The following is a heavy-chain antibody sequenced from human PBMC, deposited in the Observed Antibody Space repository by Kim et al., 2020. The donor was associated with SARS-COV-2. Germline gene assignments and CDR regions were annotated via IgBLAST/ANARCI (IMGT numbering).Heavy chain of an antibody. CDR3: ARVIWGSYRYTDF. CDR1: GYTFTNNA. V-gene: IGHV7-4-1*02. J-gene: IGHJ4*02. Sequence: ASVKVSCKASGYTFTNNAISWVRQAPGQGLEWMGWINTDTGNPTYAQAFTRRFAFSGDTSATTAYLQLSSLEAEDTALYYCARVIWGSYRYTDFWGQGTLVTVAS. CDR2: INTDTGNP. D-gene: IGHD3-16*02.